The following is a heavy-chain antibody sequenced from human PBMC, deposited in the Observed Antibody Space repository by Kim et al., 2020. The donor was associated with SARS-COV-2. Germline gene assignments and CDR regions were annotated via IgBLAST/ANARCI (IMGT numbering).Heavy chain of an antibody. Sequence: SETLSLTCTVSGDSITNYYWSWIRQPPGKGLEWIGYMYYSGSTTYNPSLKSRVTISVDTSKNQFSLKLNSVTAADTAVYYCARGHSTGRYNWFDPWGQGTRVTVSS. V-gene: IGHV4-59*12. CDR3: ARGHSTGRYNWFDP. CDR1: GDSITNYY. D-gene: IGHD6-19*01. CDR2: MYYSGST. J-gene: IGHJ5*02.